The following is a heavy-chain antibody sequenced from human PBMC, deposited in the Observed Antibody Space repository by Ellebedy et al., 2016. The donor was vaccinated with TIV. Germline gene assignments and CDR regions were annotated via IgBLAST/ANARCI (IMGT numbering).Heavy chain of an antibody. CDR3: ARAGGRHSTGSGFY. V-gene: IGHV3-23*01. J-gene: IGHJ4*02. CDR1: GFTFSSYA. Sequence: GESLKISCAASGFTFSSYAMSWVRQAPGKGLEWVSIISGTGGSTNYADSVKGRFTISRDNSKNTLYLQMSNLRAEDTAVFYCARAGGRHSTGSGFYWGQGTRVTVST. D-gene: IGHD2-2*01. CDR2: ISGTGGST.